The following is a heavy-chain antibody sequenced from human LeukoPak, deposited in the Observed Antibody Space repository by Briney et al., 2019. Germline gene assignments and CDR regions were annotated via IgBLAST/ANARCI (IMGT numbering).Heavy chain of an antibody. Sequence: PGGSLRLSCAASRFTFSSYGMSWVRQAPGKGLEWVPAISGSGGSTYYADSVKGRFTISRDNAKNSLYLQMNSLRAEDTAVYYCARVQITMVRGVIIEDYYYMDVWGKGTTVTISS. V-gene: IGHV3-23*01. D-gene: IGHD3-10*01. CDR1: RFTFSSYG. CDR2: ISGSGGST. J-gene: IGHJ6*03. CDR3: ARVQITMVRGVIIEDYYYMDV.